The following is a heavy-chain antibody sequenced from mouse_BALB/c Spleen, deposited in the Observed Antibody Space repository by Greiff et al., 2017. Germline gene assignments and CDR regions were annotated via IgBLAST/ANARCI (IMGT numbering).Heavy chain of an antibody. Sequence: EVMLVESGGGLVKPGGSLKLSCAASGFTFSDYYMYWVRQTPEKRLEWVATISDGGSYTYYPDSVKGRFTISRDNAKNNLYLQMSSLKSEDTAMYYCARDRGYGSSYEGWFAYWGQGTLVTVSA. J-gene: IGHJ3*01. D-gene: IGHD1-1*01. CDR2: ISDGGSYT. V-gene: IGHV5-4*02. CDR3: ARDRGYGSSYEGWFAY. CDR1: GFTFSDYY.